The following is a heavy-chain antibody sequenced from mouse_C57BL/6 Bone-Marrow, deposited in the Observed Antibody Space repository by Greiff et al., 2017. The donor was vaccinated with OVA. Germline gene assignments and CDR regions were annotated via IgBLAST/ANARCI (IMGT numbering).Heavy chain of an antibody. CDR3: ARSGGYGSSLFDD. J-gene: IGHJ2*01. CDR2: IDPSDSET. CDR1: GYTFTSYW. V-gene: IGHV1-52*01. D-gene: IGHD1-1*01. Sequence: QVQLQQPGAELVRPGSSVKLSCKASGYTFTSYWMHWVKQRPIQGLEWIGNIDPSDSETHYNQKFKDKATLTVDKSSSTAYMQLSSLTSEDSAVYYCARSGGYGSSLFDDWGQGTTLTVSS.